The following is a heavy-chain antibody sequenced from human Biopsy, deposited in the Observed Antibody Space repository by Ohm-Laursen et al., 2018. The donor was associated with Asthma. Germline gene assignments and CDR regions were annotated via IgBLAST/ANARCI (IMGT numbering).Heavy chain of an antibody. D-gene: IGHD4-17*01. CDR2: HAHEEGGT. Sequence: ASVNVSCKISGYRLTDLSMPWVRQAPGQGLECMGGHAHEEGGTVNARRFQGRVTMTEDTSTDTAYMELSSLSSDDTAVYYWASDFPKDYVRYNFQFWGQGTLVTVSS. CDR1: GYRLTDLS. V-gene: IGHV1-24*01. J-gene: IGHJ4*02. CDR3: ASDFPKDYVRYNFQF.